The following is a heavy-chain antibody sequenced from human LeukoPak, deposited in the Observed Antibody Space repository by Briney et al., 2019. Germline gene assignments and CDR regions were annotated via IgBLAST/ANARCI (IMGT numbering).Heavy chain of an antibody. CDR1: GFTFSNYG. CDR3: AKQATPYSRDAYFDY. CDR2: IRSDGINK. V-gene: IGHV3-30*02. D-gene: IGHD6-13*01. J-gene: IGHJ4*02. Sequence: GGSLRLSCAASGFTFSNYGMHWVRQAPGRGVEWVAFIRSDGINKYHADSVKGRFTISRDNSKNTLYLQMNSLRAEDTAVYYCAKQATPYSRDAYFDYWGQGTLVTVSS.